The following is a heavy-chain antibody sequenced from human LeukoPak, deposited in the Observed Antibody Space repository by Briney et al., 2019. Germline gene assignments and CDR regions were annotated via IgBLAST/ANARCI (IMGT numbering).Heavy chain of an antibody. V-gene: IGHV3-30*02. CDR1: GFTFSGYA. J-gene: IGHJ4*02. CDR2: ISHDESKK. D-gene: IGHD3-10*01. Sequence: PGGSLRLSCAASGFTFSGYAMHWVRQAPGKGLEWVAIISHDESKKNYADSVKGRFTIARDNSQNTLYLQMNSLRAEDTAVYYCVKDGIRYGSGSYGDDWGQGTLVIVSS. CDR3: VKDGIRYGSGSYGDD.